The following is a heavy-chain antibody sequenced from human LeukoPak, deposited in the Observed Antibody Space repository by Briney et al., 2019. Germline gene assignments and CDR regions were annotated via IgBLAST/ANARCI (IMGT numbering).Heavy chain of an antibody. D-gene: IGHD1-1*01. Sequence: PSETLSLTCTVSGGSISSSSYYWGWIRQPPGKGLEWIGSIYYTGSTYYNPSLKSRVTISVDTSKNQFSLKLSSVTAPDTAVYYCARRAEKLQLDYWGQGTLVTVSS. J-gene: IGHJ4*02. CDR2: IYYTGST. CDR1: GGSISSSSYY. CDR3: ARRAEKLQLDY. V-gene: IGHV4-39*01.